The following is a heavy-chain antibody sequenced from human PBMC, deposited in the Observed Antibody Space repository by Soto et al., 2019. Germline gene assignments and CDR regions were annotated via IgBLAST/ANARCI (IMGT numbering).Heavy chain of an antibody. Sequence: ASVKVTCKDSGYTFTSYGISWVRQAPGQGLEWMGWISAYNGNTNYAQKLQGRVTMTTDTSTSTAYMELRSLRSDDTAVYYCARVSILDDFWSGYFPFDYWGQGTLVTVSS. CDR1: GYTFTSYG. CDR2: ISAYNGNT. CDR3: ARVSILDDFWSGYFPFDY. J-gene: IGHJ4*02. V-gene: IGHV1-18*01. D-gene: IGHD3-3*01.